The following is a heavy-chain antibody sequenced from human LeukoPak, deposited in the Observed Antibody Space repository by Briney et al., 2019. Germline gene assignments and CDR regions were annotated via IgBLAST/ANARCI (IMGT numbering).Heavy chain of an antibody. CDR3: ASDLSSSRTFDY. Sequence: GGSLRLSCAASGFSVSSNYMSWVCQAPGKGLEWVSVIYSGGSTYYADSVKGRFTISRDNSKNTLYLQMNSLRAEDTAVYYCASDLSSSRTFDYWGQGTLVTVSS. J-gene: IGHJ4*02. CDR2: IYSGGST. V-gene: IGHV3-66*01. CDR1: GFSVSSNY. D-gene: IGHD1-26*01.